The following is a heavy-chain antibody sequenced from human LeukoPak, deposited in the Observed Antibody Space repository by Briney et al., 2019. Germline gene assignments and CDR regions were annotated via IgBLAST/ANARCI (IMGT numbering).Heavy chain of an antibody. CDR3: ARLGYGTDAGDDFDY. CDR2: IIPILGTA. D-gene: IGHD4-17*01. CDR1: GGTFSSYA. Sequence: ASVKVSCKASGGTFSSYAISWVRQAPGQGLEWMGGIIPILGTANYAQKFQGRVTITADKSTSTAYMELSSLRSEDTAVYYCARLGYGTDAGDDFDYWGQGTLVTVSS. J-gene: IGHJ4*02. V-gene: IGHV1-69*10.